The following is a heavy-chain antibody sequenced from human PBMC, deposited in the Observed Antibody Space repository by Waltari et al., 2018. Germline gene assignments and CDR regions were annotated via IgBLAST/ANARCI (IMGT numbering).Heavy chain of an antibody. V-gene: IGHV4-59*01. D-gene: IGHD6-13*01. CDR2: IYYSGST. CDR3: ARVNSSSWYDYYYYGMDV. J-gene: IGHJ6*02. CDR1: GGSISRYY. Sequence: QVQLQESGPGLVKPSETLSLTCTVSGGSISRYYWSWLRQPPGKGLEWIGYIYYSGSTNYNPSLKSRVTISVDTSKNQFSLKLSSVTAADTAVYYCARVNSSSWYDYYYYGMDVWGQGTTVTVSS.